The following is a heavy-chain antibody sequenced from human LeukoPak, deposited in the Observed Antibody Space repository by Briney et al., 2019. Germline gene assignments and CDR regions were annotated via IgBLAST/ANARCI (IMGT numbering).Heavy chain of an antibody. V-gene: IGHV3-49*04. Sequence: PGGSLRLSCTTSGFTFGDYAMSWVRQAPGKGLEWVGFIRSKAYGGTTKYAASVKGRFTISRDDSKSIAYLQMNSLKTEDTAVYSCQTYYYDTSGYYYIDQWGQGTLVTVSS. CDR1: GFTFGDYA. CDR3: QTYYYDTSGYYYIDQ. CDR2: IRSKAYGGTT. D-gene: IGHD3-22*01. J-gene: IGHJ4*02.